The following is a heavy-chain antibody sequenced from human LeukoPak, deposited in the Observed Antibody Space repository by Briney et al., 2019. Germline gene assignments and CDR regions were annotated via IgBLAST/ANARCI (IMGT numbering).Heavy chain of an antibody. Sequence: SETLSLTCTVSGGSIRSGDYYWSWIRQPPGKGLEWIGYIYYSGNIYYNPSFKSRVTISVDTSKNQFSLKLNSVTAADTAVYYCARDSRYNEYYYYGMDVWGQGTTVTVS. D-gene: IGHD2/OR15-2a*01. CDR2: IYYSGNI. J-gene: IGHJ6*02. V-gene: IGHV4-30-4*01. CDR3: ARDSRYNEYYYYGMDV. CDR1: GGSIRSGDYY.